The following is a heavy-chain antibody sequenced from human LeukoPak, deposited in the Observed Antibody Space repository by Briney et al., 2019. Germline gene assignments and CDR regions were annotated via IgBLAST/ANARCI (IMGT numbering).Heavy chain of an antibody. CDR3: AAGALVPAWYFDL. CDR1: GFTFTSSA. J-gene: IGHJ2*01. Sequence: SVKVSCKASGFTFTSSAMQWVRQARGQRLEWIGWIVVGSGNTNYAQKFQERVTITRDMSTSTAYMELSSLRSEDTAVYYCAAGALVPAWYFDLWGRGTLVTVSS. D-gene: IGHD2-2*01. CDR2: IVVGSGNT. V-gene: IGHV1-58*02.